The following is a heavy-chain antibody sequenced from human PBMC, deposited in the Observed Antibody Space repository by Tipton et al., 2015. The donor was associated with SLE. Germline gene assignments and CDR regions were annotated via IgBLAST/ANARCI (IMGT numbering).Heavy chain of an antibody. CDR1: GAPISSYY. Sequence: TLSLTCTVSGAPISSYYWSWIRQPPGKGLEWIGNINYSGSTNYNPSLKSRVTISIDTSKNHFSLKLTSVTAADTAVYYCARDSRIGWFDPWGQGTLVTVSS. V-gene: IGHV4-59*12. D-gene: IGHD2-15*01. CDR2: INYSGST. CDR3: ARDSRIGWFDP. J-gene: IGHJ5*02.